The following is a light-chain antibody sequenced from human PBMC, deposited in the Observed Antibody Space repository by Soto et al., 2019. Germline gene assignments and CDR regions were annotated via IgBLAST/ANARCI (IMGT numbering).Light chain of an antibody. V-gene: IGKV1-39*01. CDR2: GAS. Sequence: DIQMTQSPSSLSASVGDRLTIACRATQDINVYLSWYQKKPGRAPDLLIYGASNLHVGVPLRFSGSGSGTDVTLTITDLQPEDFATYYCQQNFSPSVTFGGGTTVEIK. CDR3: QQNFSPSVT. J-gene: IGKJ4*01. CDR1: QDINVY.